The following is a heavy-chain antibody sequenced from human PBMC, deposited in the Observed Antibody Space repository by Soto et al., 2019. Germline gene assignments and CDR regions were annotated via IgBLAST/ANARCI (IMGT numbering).Heavy chain of an antibody. CDR2: ISGSGATT. D-gene: IGHD6-13*01. J-gene: IGHJ1*01. CDR3: AKDQAAAGTISRYFQH. CDR1: GFTFSSYA. Sequence: GGSLRLSCAASGFTFSSYAMTWVRQAPGKGLEWVSAISGSGATTYHADSVKGRFTISRDNSKNTLYLQMNSLRAEDTALYYCAKDQAAAGTISRYFQHWGQGTLVTVSS. V-gene: IGHV3-23*01.